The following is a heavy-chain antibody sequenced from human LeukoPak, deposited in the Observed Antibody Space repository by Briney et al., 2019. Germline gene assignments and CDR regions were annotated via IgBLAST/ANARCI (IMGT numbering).Heavy chain of an antibody. CDR3: ARGGDYFNWFDP. V-gene: IGHV4-34*01. J-gene: IGHJ5*02. CDR1: GGSFSGYY. D-gene: IGHD2/OR15-2a*01. Sequence: SETLSLTCAVYGGSFSGYYWSWIRQPPGKGLEWIGEINHSGSTNYNPSLKSRVTISVDTSKNQFSLKLSSLTAADTAVYYCARGGDYFNWFDPWGQGTLVTVSS. CDR2: INHSGST.